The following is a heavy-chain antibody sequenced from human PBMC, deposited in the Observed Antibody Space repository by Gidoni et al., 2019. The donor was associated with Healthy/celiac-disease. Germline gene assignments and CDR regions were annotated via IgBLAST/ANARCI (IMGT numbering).Heavy chain of an antibody. Sequence: EVPMLGSGGGLVQPGGSWTPPCGAHGLTVRRYASSWVRPAPGKGLEGCWAIGGSGGSTSYSDALKGRVTISRDNSKNTRYLQMNRLRAEDTAVYYCAYTVAGVVITGVFDYWGQGTLVTVSS. V-gene: IGHV3-23*01. CDR1: GLTVRRYA. CDR2: IGGSGGST. CDR3: AYTVAGVVITGVFDY. D-gene: IGHD3-22*01. J-gene: IGHJ4*02.